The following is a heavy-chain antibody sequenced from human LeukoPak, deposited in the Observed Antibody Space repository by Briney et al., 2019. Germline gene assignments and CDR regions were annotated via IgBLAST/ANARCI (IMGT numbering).Heavy chain of an antibody. Sequence: ASVKVSCKASGYTFTSYGISWVRQAPGQGLEWMGWMSPNSGNTGYEQKFQGRVTLTRNTSISTAYMELSSLRSEDTAVYYCATCGGDCGGAFDVWGQGTMVTVSS. CDR2: MSPNSGNT. J-gene: IGHJ3*01. CDR1: GYTFTSYG. CDR3: ATCGGDCGGAFDV. V-gene: IGHV1-8*02. D-gene: IGHD2-21*02.